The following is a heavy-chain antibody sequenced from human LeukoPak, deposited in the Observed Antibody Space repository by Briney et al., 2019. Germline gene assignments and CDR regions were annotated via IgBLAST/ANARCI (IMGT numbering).Heavy chain of an antibody. CDR2: IKQDGSET. CDR3: AGGVGGQIDD. Sequence: GGPLTLFCAASGFTFTNYWMNWLRQAPGKGLEWVANIKQDGSETHYVDSVKGRFTISRDNTKNSLYLQMSSRRPEDTAVYYCAGGVGGQIDDWGQGTQVTVSS. V-gene: IGHV3-7*04. J-gene: IGHJ4*02. CDR1: GFTFTNYW.